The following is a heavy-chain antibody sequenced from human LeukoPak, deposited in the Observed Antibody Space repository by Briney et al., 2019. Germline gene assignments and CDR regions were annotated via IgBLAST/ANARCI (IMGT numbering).Heavy chain of an antibody. Sequence: GESLQISCKGSGYSFTSYWIGWVRQMPGKGLEWMGIIYPGDSDTRYSPSFQGQVTISADKSISTAYLQWSSLKASDTAMYYCARVRYNWNDRDAFNIWGQGTMVTVSS. J-gene: IGHJ3*02. CDR3: ARVRYNWNDRDAFNI. D-gene: IGHD1-1*01. CDR1: GYSFTSYW. V-gene: IGHV5-51*01. CDR2: IYPGDSDT.